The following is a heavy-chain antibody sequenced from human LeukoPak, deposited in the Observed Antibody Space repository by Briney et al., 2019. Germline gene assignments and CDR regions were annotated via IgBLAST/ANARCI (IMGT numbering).Heavy chain of an antibody. CDR1: SGSINSYY. CDR3: ARDLGFWSGPDY. V-gene: IGHV4-59*12. CDR2: TFYSGST. Sequence: SETLSLTCTVSSGSINSYYWTWIRQPPGKGLEWIGNTFYSGSTNYNPSLMSRVSISVDTSKNQVSLNLNSVTAADTAVYYCARDLGFWSGPDYWGQGTLVTVSS. J-gene: IGHJ4*02. D-gene: IGHD3-3*01.